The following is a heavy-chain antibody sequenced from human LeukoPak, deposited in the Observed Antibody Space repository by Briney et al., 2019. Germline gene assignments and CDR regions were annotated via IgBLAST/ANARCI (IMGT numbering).Heavy chain of an antibody. CDR2: IGTSGDT. CDR1: GFTFSRYD. V-gene: IGHV3-13*04. CDR3: SRVSSSGWPNYSDS. Sequence: GGSLRLSCAASGFTFSRYDMHWVRQATGKGLEWVSVIGTSGDTHYAGSVKGRFTISRDNAKNSLYLQMNSLTAGDTAVYYCSRVSSSGWPNYSDSWGQGTLVTVSS. J-gene: IGHJ4*02. D-gene: IGHD6-19*01.